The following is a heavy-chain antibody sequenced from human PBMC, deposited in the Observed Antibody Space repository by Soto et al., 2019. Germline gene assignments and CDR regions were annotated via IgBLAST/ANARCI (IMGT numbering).Heavy chain of an antibody. CDR2: INHSGST. CDR3: ARGRGYDFPPVYGMDV. Sequence: QVQLQQWGAGLLKPSETLSLTCAVYGGSFSGYYWSWIRQPPGKGLEGIGEINHSGSTNYNPSLKSRVTISVDTSKNQFSLKLSSVTAADTAVYYCARGRGYDFPPVYGMDVWGQGTTVTVSS. V-gene: IGHV4-34*01. CDR1: GGSFSGYY. D-gene: IGHD5-12*01. J-gene: IGHJ6*02.